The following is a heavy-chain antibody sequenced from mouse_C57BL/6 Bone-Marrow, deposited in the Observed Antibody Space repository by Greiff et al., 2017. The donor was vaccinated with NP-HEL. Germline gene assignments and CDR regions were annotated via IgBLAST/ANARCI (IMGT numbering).Heavy chain of an antibody. J-gene: IGHJ3*01. CDR3: ARQGSYSPFAY. D-gene: IGHD2-10*01. Sequence: DVKLVESGGDLVKPGGSLKLSCAASGFTFSSYGMSWVRQTPDKRLAWVATISSGGSYTYYPDSVKGRFTISRDNAKNTLYLQMSSLKSEDTAMYYCARQGSYSPFAYWGQGTLVTVSA. CDR2: ISSGGSYT. CDR1: GFTFSSYG. V-gene: IGHV5-6*02.